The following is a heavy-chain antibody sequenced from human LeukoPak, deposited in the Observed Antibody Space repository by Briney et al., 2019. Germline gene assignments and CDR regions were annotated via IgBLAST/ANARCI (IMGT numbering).Heavy chain of an antibody. CDR2: INHSGST. D-gene: IGHD4-17*01. Sequence: SETLSLTCAVYGGSFSGYYWSWIRQPPGKGLEWIGEINHSGSTNYNPSLKSRVTISVDTSKNQFSLKLSSVTAADTAVYYCARQTYGADYWGQGTLVTVSS. CDR1: GGSFSGYY. V-gene: IGHV4-34*01. J-gene: IGHJ4*02. CDR3: ARQTYGADY.